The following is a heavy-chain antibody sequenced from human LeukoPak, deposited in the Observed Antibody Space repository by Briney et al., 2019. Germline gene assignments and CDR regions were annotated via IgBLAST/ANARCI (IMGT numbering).Heavy chain of an antibody. CDR3: VKDFGRNLGGPGY. CDR1: GFTFSTYT. CDR2: STDYGRT. D-gene: IGHD3-10*01. V-gene: IGHV3-23*01. Sequence: GGSLRLSCAASGFTFSTYTMAWVRQAPGGGLEWVSGSTDYGRTHYADSVKDRSAISRDNSKSTLYLQMDSLRAEDTAVYYCVKDFGRNLGGPGYWGRGTLVTVSS. J-gene: IGHJ4*02.